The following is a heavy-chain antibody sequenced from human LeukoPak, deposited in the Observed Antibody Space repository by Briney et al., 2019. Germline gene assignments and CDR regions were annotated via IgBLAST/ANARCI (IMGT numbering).Heavy chain of an antibody. CDR3: ARSATNWAYYFDY. V-gene: IGHV5-51*01. CDR2: IYPGDSDT. Sequence: GEPLKISCKGSGYRFTSYWIGWVRQMPGKGLEWMGIIYPGDSDTRYSPSFQGQVTISADKSISTAYLQWSSLKASDTAMYYCARSATNWAYYFDYWGQGTLVTVSS. J-gene: IGHJ4*02. D-gene: IGHD7-27*01. CDR1: GYRFTSYW.